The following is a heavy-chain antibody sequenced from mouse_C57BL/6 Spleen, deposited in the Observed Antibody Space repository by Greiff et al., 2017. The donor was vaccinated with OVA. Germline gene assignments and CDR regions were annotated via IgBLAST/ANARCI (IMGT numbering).Heavy chain of an antibody. CDR1: GYTFTDYY. D-gene: IGHD2-4*01. J-gene: IGHJ3*01. CDR2: INPNNGGT. V-gene: IGHV1-26*01. Sequence: EVQLQQSGPELVKPGASVKISCKASGYTFTDYYMNWVKQSHGKSLEWIGDINPNNGGTSYNQQFKGKATLTVDKSSSTAYMELRSLTSEDSAVYYCARGDYDRGWFAYWGQGTLVTVSA. CDR3: ARGDYDRGWFAY.